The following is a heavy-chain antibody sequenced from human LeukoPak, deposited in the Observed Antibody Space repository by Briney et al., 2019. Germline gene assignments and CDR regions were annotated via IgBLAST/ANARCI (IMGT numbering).Heavy chain of an antibody. CDR1: GFTFSSYG. J-gene: IGHJ4*02. CDR3: AKATGYLL. V-gene: IGHV3-23*01. D-gene: IGHD1-14*01. CDR2: ISGSGGGT. Sequence: GGSLRLSCAASGFTFSSYGMSWVRQAPGKGLEWVSAISGSGGGTYYADSVKGRFTISRDNSENTLYLHMNSLRAEDTAVYYCAKATGYLLWGQGTLVTVSS.